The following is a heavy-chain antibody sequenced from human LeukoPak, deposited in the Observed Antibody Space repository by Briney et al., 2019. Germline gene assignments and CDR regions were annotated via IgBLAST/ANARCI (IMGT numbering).Heavy chain of an antibody. J-gene: IGHJ4*02. D-gene: IGHD2-2*01. CDR2: ISYDESNK. Sequence: GGSLRLSCAASGFTFSSYGMHWVRQAPGKGLEWVAVISYDESNKYYADSVKGRFTISRDNSKNTLYLQMNSLRAEDTAVYYCAKWGGPIVVVPAAVFDYWGQGTLVTVSS. CDR1: GFTFSSYG. V-gene: IGHV3-30*18. CDR3: AKWGGPIVVVPAAVFDY.